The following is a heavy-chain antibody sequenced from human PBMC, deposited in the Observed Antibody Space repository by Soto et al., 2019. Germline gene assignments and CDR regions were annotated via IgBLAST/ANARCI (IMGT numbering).Heavy chain of an antibody. CDR1: GYTFTSYD. CDR2: MNPNSGNT. Sequence: QVQLVQSVAEVKKPGASVKVSCKASGYTFTSYDINWVRQATGQGLEWMGWMNPNSGNTGYAHKFQGRVTITRNTSRITAYMELISLSSDDTAVYYWARVSVGSFSSGWYSDYCMDVWGPGTTVTV. CDR3: ARVSVGSFSSGWYSDYCMDV. J-gene: IGHJ6*02. D-gene: IGHD6-19*01. V-gene: IGHV1-8*01.